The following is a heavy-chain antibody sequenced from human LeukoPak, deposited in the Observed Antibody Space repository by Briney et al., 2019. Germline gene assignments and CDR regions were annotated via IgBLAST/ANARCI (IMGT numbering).Heavy chain of an antibody. D-gene: IGHD3-10*01. CDR2: IYPGDSDT. V-gene: IGHV5-51*01. Sequence: GESLKISCKGSGYSFTSHWIGWVRQMPGKGLEWMGIIYPGDSDTRYSPSFQGQVTISADKSTSTAYLQWSSLKASDTAMYYCARRGDYYGSGSYYSPVDYWGQGTLVTVSS. CDR1: GYSFTSHW. CDR3: ARRGDYYGSGSYYSPVDY. J-gene: IGHJ4*02.